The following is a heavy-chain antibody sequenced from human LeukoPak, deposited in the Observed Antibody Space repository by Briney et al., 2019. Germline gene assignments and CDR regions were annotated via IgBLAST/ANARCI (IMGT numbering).Heavy chain of an antibody. CDR1: GYSITSGYY. Sequence: PSETLSLTCTVSGYSITSGYYWGWIRQPPGKGLEWIGSIYHSGSTDYNPSLKSRVTISVDTSKNQFSLKLSSVTAADTAVYYCARGPRLWPSHFDYWGQGTLVTVSS. V-gene: IGHV4-38-2*02. CDR3: ARGPRLWPSHFDY. CDR2: IYHSGST. J-gene: IGHJ4*02. D-gene: IGHD5-18*01.